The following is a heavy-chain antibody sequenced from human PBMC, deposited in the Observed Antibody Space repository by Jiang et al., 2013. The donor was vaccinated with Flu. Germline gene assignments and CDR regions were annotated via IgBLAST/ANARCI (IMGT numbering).Heavy chain of an antibody. CDR3: ARGRPGGSCYSFDY. Sequence: LLKPSETLSLTCTVSGGSISSYYWSWIRQPPGKGLEWIGYIYYSGSTNYNPSLKSRVTISVDTSKNQFSLKLSSVTAADTAVYYCARGRPGGSCYSFDYWGQGTLVTVSS. V-gene: IGHV4-59*01. CDR2: IYYSGST. D-gene: IGHD2-15*01. CDR1: GGSISSYY. J-gene: IGHJ4*02.